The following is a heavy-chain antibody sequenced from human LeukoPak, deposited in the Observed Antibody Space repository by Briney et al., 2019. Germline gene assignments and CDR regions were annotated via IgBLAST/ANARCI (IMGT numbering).Heavy chain of an antibody. D-gene: IGHD1-26*01. V-gene: IGHV4-59*08. CDR1: GGSFSSYY. Sequence: SETLSLTCTVSGGSFSSYYWSWIRESPGKKLEWIGYISYRGNTKYNPSLKSPVTISLDTSKNQISLKLPSVTAADTAVYYCARHPTRGAAPDYWGQGSLVTVSS. J-gene: IGHJ4*02. CDR2: ISYRGNT. CDR3: ARHPTRGAAPDY.